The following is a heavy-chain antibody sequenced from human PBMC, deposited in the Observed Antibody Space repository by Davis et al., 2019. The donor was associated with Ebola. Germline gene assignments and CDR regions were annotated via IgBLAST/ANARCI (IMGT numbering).Heavy chain of an antibody. CDR3: ATLRRTITGMDDAVDI. CDR2: IYTGDSDT. D-gene: IGHD1-20*01. V-gene: IGHV5-51*01. CDR1: GNSFSSLW. Sequence: GESLKISCKGSGNSFSSLWIAWLRQMPGKGLEWMGIIYTGDSDTRYSPSFRGQVTISADNSITTAYLQWSALRASDTAMYYCATLRRTITGMDDAVDIWGQGTLVTVSS. J-gene: IGHJ3*02.